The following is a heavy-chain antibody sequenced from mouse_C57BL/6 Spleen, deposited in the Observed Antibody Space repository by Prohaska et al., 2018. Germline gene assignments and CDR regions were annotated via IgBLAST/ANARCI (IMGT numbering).Heavy chain of an antibody. J-gene: IGHJ2*01. V-gene: IGHV3-6*01. CDR3: ARGRGFLDY. Sequence: DVQLQESGPGLVKPSQSLSLTCSVTGYSITSGYYWTWILQFPGNKLEWMGYISYEGSNNYNPSLKNRISITRDTSNNQCFLKLNSVTTEDTATYYCARGRGFLDYWGQGTTLTVSS. CDR2: ISYEGSN. CDR1: GYSITSGYY.